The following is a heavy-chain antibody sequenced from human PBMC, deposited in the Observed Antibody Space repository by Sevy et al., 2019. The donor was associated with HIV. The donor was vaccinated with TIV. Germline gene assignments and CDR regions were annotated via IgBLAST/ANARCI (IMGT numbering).Heavy chain of an antibody. D-gene: IGHD6-19*01. V-gene: IGHV3-33*06. CDR1: GFTFSTYS. CDR3: GKAVGDSNYYYGLDV. J-gene: IGHJ6*02. CDR2: IWFDGSNK. Sequence: GGSLRLSCAASGFTFSTYSMHWVRQAPGKGLEWVALIWFDGSNKYYADSVKGRFTISRDNSKNTLYLQMNSLGAEDTAVYYCGKAVGDSNYYYGLDVWGQGTTVTVSS.